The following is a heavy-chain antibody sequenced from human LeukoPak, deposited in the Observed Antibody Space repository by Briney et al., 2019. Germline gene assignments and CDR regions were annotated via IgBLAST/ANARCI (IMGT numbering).Heavy chain of an antibody. D-gene: IGHD3-22*01. J-gene: IGHJ4*02. CDR3: ARAYDSSAPIDY. V-gene: IGHV4-59*01. CDR1: GGSISSYY. Sequence: SETLSLTCTVSGGSISSYYWSWIRQPPGKGLEWIGYIYYSGSTNYNPSLKSRVTISVDTSKNQFSLKLSSVTAADTAVYYCARAYDSSAPIDYWGQGTLVTVSS. CDR2: IYYSGST.